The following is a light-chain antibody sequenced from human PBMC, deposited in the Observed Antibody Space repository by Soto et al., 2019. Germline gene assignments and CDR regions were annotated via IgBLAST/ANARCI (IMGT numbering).Light chain of an antibody. CDR2: RAS. CDR1: QSILYRSTNVNY. V-gene: IGKV4-1*01. J-gene: IGKJ4*01. CDR3: QQYYGAPLI. Sequence: DIVMTQSPDSLAVSLGERATINCKSSQSILYRSTNVNYLAWYQRKPGQPPKLLIYRASTRESGVPDRFSGSGSGTDFTLTISSLQAEDVAVYYCQQYYGAPLIFGGGTRVEIK.